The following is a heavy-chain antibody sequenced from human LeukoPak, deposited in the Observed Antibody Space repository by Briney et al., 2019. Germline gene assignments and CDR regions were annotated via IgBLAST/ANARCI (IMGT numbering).Heavy chain of an antibody. D-gene: IGHD5-18*01. Sequence: GGSLRLSCAASGFTFSSYSMNWVRQAPGKGLEWVSSISSSSTYIYYADSVKGRFTISRDNAKNSLYLQMNSLRAEDTALYYCAKDAMVTTDWYFDLWGRGTLVTVSS. CDR3: AKDAMVTTDWYFDL. CDR2: ISSSSTYI. CDR1: GFTFSSYS. V-gene: IGHV3-21*04. J-gene: IGHJ2*01.